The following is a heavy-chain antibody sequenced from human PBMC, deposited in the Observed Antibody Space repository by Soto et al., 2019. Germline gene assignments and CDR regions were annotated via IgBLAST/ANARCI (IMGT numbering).Heavy chain of an antibody. Sequence: QVQLVESGGGVVQPGRSLRLSCAASGFTFSSYAMRWVRQAPGKGLEWVAVISYDGSNKYYADSVKGRFTISRDNSKNTLYLQMNSLRAEDTAVYYCARDSFVGNGDYVYYYYGMDVWGQGTTVTVSS. V-gene: IGHV3-30-3*01. CDR3: ARDSFVGNGDYVYYYYGMDV. CDR2: ISYDGSNK. J-gene: IGHJ6*02. D-gene: IGHD4-17*01. CDR1: GFTFSSYA.